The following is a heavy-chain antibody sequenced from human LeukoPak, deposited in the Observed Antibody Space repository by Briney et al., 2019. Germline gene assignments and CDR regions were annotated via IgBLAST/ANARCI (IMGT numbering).Heavy chain of an antibody. D-gene: IGHD6-13*01. CDR1: GFTFSSYG. Sequence: PGGSLRLSCAASGFTFSSYGMHWVRQAPGKGLEGVAFIRYDGSNKYYADSVKGRFTISRDNAKNTLYLQMNSLRAEDTAVYYCAKDLLAAAGTWLGDYWGQGTLVTVSS. CDR3: AKDLLAAAGTWLGDY. V-gene: IGHV3-30*02. CDR2: IRYDGSNK. J-gene: IGHJ4*02.